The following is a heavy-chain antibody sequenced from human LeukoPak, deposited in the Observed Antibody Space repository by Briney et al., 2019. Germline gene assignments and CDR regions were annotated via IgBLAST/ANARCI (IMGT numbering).Heavy chain of an antibody. J-gene: IGHJ5*02. V-gene: IGHV3-21*01. CDR2: ISSSSSYI. CDR1: GFTFSSYS. Sequence: GGSLRLSCAASGFTFSSYSMNWVRQAPGKGLEWVSSISSSSSYIYYADSVKGRFTISRDNAKNPLYLQMNSLRAEDTAVYYCATLEYSSSSNWFDPWGQGTLVTVSS. CDR3: ATLEYSSSSNWFDP. D-gene: IGHD6-6*01.